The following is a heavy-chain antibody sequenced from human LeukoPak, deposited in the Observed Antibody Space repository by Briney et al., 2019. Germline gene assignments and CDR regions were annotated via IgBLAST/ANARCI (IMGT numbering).Heavy chain of an antibody. V-gene: IGHV5-51*01. CDR3: ARHGTYYYDSSGYYGFDY. CDR2: IYPGDSDT. Sequence: GESLKISCKGSGYSFTSYWIGWVRQMPGKGLEWMGVIYPGDSDTRYSPSFQGQVTISADKSISTAYLQWSSLKASDTAMYYCARHGTYYYDSSGYYGFDYWGQGTLVTVSS. CDR1: GYSFTSYW. J-gene: IGHJ4*02. D-gene: IGHD3-22*01.